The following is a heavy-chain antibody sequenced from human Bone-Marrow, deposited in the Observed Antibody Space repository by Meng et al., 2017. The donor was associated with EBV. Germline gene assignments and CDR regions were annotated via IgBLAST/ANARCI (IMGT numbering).Heavy chain of an antibody. CDR3: ARHQNDIVATLGY. CDR1: VGSISSSSYY. CDR2: IYYSGST. V-gene: IGHV4-39*01. Sequence: QLQLSESGPGLLKPSEPLSLTSTVSVGSISSSSYYWGWIRQPPGKGLEWIGSIYYSGSTYYTPSLKSRVTISVDTSKNQFSLKLSSVTAADTAVYYCARHQNDIVATLGYWGQGTLVTVSS. J-gene: IGHJ4*02. D-gene: IGHD5-12*01.